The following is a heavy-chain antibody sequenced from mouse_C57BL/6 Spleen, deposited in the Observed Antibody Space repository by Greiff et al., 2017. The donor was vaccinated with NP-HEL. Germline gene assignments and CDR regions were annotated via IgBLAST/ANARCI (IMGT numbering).Heavy chain of an antibody. D-gene: IGHD2-4*01. CDR2: IRSKSNNYAT. CDR3: VGDYDAWFAY. Sequence: EVQLVESGGGLVQPKGSLKLSCAASGFSFNTYAMNWVRQAPGKGLEWVARIRSKSNNYATYYADSVKDRFTISRDDSESMLYLQMNNLKTEDTAMYYCVGDYDAWFAYWGQGTLVTVSA. V-gene: IGHV10-1*01. CDR1: GFSFNTYA. J-gene: IGHJ3*01.